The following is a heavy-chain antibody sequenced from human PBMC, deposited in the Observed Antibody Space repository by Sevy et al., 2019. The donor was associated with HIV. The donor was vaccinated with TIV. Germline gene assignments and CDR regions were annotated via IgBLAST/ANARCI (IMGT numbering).Heavy chain of an antibody. CDR2: ISDDGSNK. CDR1: GFSLSRYG. J-gene: IGHJ4*02. CDR3: PKDPDYYDSSGYYSPPGY. D-gene: IGHD3-22*01. Sequence: GGSLRLSCAASGFSLSRYGMPWVRQAPGKGLEWVAVISDDGSNKYYADSLKGRFTISRDNSKNTLYVHMNSLRAEDTAVYYCPKDPDYYDSSGYYSPPGYWGQGTLVTVSS. V-gene: IGHV3-30*18.